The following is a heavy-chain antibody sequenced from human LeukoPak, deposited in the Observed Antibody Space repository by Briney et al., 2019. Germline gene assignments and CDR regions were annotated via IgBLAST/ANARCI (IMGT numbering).Heavy chain of an antibody. CDR3: ARENDYYDSSGYFLF. V-gene: IGHV3-66*01. D-gene: IGHD3-22*01. Sequence: GGSLRLSCAASGFTVSSNYMSWVRQAPGKGLEWVSVIYSGGSTYYADSVKGRFTISRDNAKNSLYLQMNSLRAEDTAVYYCARENDYYDSSGYFLFWGQGTLVTVSS. CDR1: GFTVSSNY. CDR2: IYSGGST. J-gene: IGHJ4*02.